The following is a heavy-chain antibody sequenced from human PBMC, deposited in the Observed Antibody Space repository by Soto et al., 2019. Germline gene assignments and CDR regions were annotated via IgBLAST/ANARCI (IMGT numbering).Heavy chain of an antibody. V-gene: IGHV1-46*01. D-gene: IGHD2-21*01. CDR3: ARGEHIVVVIAIEPLGY. CDR2: INPSGGST. CDR1: GYTFTSYY. J-gene: IGHJ4*02. Sequence: GASVKVSCKASGYTFTSYYMHWVRQAPGQGLEWMGIINPSGGSTSYAQKFQSRVTMTRDTSTSTVYMELSSLRSENTAVNYYARGEHIVVVIAIEPLGYWGQGTLVTVSS.